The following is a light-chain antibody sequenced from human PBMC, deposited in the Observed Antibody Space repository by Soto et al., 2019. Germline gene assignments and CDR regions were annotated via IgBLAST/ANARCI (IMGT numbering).Light chain of an antibody. Sequence: SSELTQPPSVSVSPGQTASITCSGDKLGDKYACWYQHKPGQSPVKVIYQDSKRPSGIPERFSGSNSGNTATLTISGTQAMDEADYYCQAWDSSTAVFGGGTKVTVL. J-gene: IGLJ2*01. CDR3: QAWDSSTAV. V-gene: IGLV3-1*01. CDR2: QDS. CDR1: KLGDKY.